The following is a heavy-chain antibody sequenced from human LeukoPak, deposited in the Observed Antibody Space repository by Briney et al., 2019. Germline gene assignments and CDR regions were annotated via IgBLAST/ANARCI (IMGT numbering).Heavy chain of an antibody. J-gene: IGHJ4*02. V-gene: IGHV3-23*01. CDR1: GLTSGIYA. CDR3: GKEVERHFDLRY. D-gene: IGHD2-15*01. Sequence: GGSLRLSCAASGLTSGIYAMSWVRQAPGKGLEWVSAFSGGGDSFYADSVRGRFSISADKSKNILYLQMNSLRVEDTAVYYCGKEVERHFDLRYWGQGTPVTVSS. CDR2: FSGGGDS.